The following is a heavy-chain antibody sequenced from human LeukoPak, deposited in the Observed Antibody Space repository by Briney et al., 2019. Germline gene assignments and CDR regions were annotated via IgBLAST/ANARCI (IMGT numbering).Heavy chain of an antibody. CDR2: ISGSGNGFSI. V-gene: IGHV3-64D*06. CDR3: VKDFGRVRGTPDS. D-gene: IGHD3-16*01. CDR1: GFVFSIYT. J-gene: IGHJ4*02. Sequence: GSLRLSCSASGFVFSIYTMYWVRQAPGKGPEYVSTISGSGNGFSIYYADSVKGRFTISRDDSKSILYLQMNGLRSEDTAVYYRVKDFGRVRGTPDSWGQGTLVTVSS.